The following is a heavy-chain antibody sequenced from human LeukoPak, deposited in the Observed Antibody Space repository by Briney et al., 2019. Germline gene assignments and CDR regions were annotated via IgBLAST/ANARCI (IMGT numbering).Heavy chain of an antibody. V-gene: IGHV4-4*02. D-gene: IGHD1-26*01. J-gene: IGHJ6*03. Sequence: SGTLSLTCAVSGGSISSSNWWSWVRQPPGKGLEWIGSIYYSGSTYYNPSLKSRVTISVDTSKNQFSLKLSSVTAADTAVYYCARGGYSGSYYYYYYYMDVWGKGTTVTVSS. CDR1: GGSISSSNW. CDR2: IYYSGST. CDR3: ARGGYSGSYYYYYYYMDV.